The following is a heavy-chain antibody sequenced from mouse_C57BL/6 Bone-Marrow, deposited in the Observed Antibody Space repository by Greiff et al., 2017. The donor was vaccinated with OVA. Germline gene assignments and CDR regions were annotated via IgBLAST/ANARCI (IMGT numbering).Heavy chain of an antibody. D-gene: IGHD1-1*01. CDR2: ISYDGSN. Sequence: EVKLMESGPGLVKPSQSLSLTCSVTGYSITSGYYWNWIRQFPGNKLEWMGYISYDGSNNYNPSLKNRISITRDTSKNQFFLKLNSVTTEDTATYYCARDQDYGSNYYFDYWGQGTTLTVSS. CDR1: GYSITSGYY. V-gene: IGHV3-6*01. CDR3: ARDQDYGSNYYFDY. J-gene: IGHJ2*01.